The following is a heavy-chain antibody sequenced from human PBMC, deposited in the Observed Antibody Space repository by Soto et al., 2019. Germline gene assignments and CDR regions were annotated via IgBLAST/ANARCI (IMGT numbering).Heavy chain of an antibody. CDR2: IIPIFGTA. CDR1: GGTFNRYT. J-gene: IGHJ6*02. V-gene: IGHV1-69*01. Sequence: VQLVQSGAEVKKPGSSVKLSCKASGGTFNRYTISWVRQDPGQGLEWMGGIIPIFGTANYAQKFQGRVAIIADESTSAAYMELRSLRSEDTAGYYCALWGFRDGNNSKYNYSGMDVWGQGTTVTDSS. CDR3: ALWGFRDGNNSKYNYSGMDV. D-gene: IGHD1-1*01.